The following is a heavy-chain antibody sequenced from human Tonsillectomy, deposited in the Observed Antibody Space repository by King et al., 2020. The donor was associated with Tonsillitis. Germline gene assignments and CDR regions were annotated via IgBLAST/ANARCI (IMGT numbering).Heavy chain of an antibody. CDR1: GFTFSSYS. V-gene: IGHV3-21*01. CDR2: ISSSSSYI. D-gene: IGHD6-13*01. CDR3: ARIGIAAAGFGWFDP. J-gene: IGHJ5*02. Sequence: VQLVESGGGLVKPGGSLRLSCAASGFTFSSYSMNWVRQAPGKGLEWVSSISSSSSYIYYADSVKGRFTISRDNAKNSLYLQMNSLRAEDTAVYYCARIGIAAAGFGWFDPWGQGTLVTGSS.